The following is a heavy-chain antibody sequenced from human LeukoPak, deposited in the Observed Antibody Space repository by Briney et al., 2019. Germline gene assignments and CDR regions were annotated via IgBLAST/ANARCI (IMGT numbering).Heavy chain of an antibody. Sequence: SETLSLTCTVSGYSISSTYYWGWIRQAPGKGLEWVGSVFHSGNTYYNPSLKSRLTISADTSKNQFSLTLTSVTAADTAVYYCARDRSVGVLPAPPFDFWGQGTLVTVSS. CDR3: ARDRSVGVLPAPPFDF. V-gene: IGHV4-38-2*02. CDR1: GYSISSTYY. D-gene: IGHD6-6*01. J-gene: IGHJ4*02. CDR2: VFHSGNT.